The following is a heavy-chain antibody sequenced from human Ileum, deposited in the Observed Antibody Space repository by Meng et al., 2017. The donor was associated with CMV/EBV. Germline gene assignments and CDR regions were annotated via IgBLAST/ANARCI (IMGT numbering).Heavy chain of an antibody. Sequence: GVGVCWIRPPPGKALEWLALIYWDDDKRYSPSLKSRLTITKDTSKNQVVLTMTNMDPVDTATYYCAHRQGSYYDYVWGSYRPTSFDYWGQGTLVTVSS. CDR1: GVG. CDR3: AHRQGSYYDYVWGSYRPTSFDY. J-gene: IGHJ4*02. D-gene: IGHD3-16*02. V-gene: IGHV2-5*02. CDR2: IYWDDDK.